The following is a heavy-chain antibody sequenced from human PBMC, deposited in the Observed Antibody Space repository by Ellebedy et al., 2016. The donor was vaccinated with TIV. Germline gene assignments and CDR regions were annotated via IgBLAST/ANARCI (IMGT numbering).Heavy chain of an antibody. V-gene: IGHV3-49*03. CDR1: GFTFGDYA. CDR2: IRSKAYGGTT. Sequence: GGSLRLSCTASGFTFGDYAMSWFRQAPGKGLEWVGFIRSKAYGGTTEYAASVKGRFTISRDDSKSIAYLQMNSLKTEDTAVYYCTSQIISSGWYFDYWGQGTLVTVSS. J-gene: IGHJ4*02. D-gene: IGHD6-19*01. CDR3: TSQIISSGWYFDY.